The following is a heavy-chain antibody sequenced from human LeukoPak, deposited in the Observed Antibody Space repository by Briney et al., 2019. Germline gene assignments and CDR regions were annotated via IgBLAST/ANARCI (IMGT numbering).Heavy chain of an antibody. J-gene: IGHJ4*02. D-gene: IGHD3-10*01. V-gene: IGHV1-69*05. Sequence: ASVKVSCKASGATFTSYATSWVRQAPGQGLEWMGGIIPSFGTANYAQKFQGRVTITTDESTSTAHMELSSLGSEDTAVYYCARDPYYGGRLSGFDYWGQGTLVTVSS. CDR1: GATFTSYA. CDR3: ARDPYYGGRLSGFDY. CDR2: IIPSFGTA.